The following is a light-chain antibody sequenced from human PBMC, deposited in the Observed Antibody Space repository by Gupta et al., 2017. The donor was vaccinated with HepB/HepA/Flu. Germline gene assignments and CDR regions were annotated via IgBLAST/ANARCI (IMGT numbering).Light chain of an antibody. CDR3: QAWDSSTDYV. J-gene: IGLJ1*01. V-gene: IGLV3-1*01. CDR2: QDT. Sequence: SYELTQPPSVSVSPGQTASITCSGDKLGDKYTCWYQQKPAQSPVLVIYQDTKRPSGIPARFSGSSSGNTATLTISGTKEMEEADYYCQAWDSSTDYVFGPGTKVTIL. CDR1: KLGDKY.